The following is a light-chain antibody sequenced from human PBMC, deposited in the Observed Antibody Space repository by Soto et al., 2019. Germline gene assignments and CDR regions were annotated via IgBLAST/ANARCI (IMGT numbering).Light chain of an antibody. Sequence: DIQMTQSPSTLSASVGDRVTITCRASQSISSWLAWYQQKPGKAPKLLIYKASSLESGVPSRFSGSGSGTEFTLTISSLQPDDFATYYCQPYNSYSQTLGQGTNVDIK. CDR1: QSISSW. CDR2: KAS. J-gene: IGKJ1*01. CDR3: QPYNSYSQT. V-gene: IGKV1-5*03.